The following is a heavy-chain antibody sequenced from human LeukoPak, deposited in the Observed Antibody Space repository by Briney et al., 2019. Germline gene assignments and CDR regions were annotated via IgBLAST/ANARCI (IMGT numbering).Heavy chain of an antibody. CDR1: GFTFSSYG. D-gene: IGHD2-2*01. Sequence: PGGSLRLSCAASGFTFSSYGMHWVRQAPGKGLEWVAVISYDGSNKYYADSVKGRFTISRDNSKNTLYLQMNSLRAEDTAVYYCAKGSYQLLRNNWFDPWGQGTLVTVSS. CDR2: ISYDGSNK. CDR3: AKGSYQLLRNNWFDP. J-gene: IGHJ5*02. V-gene: IGHV3-30*18.